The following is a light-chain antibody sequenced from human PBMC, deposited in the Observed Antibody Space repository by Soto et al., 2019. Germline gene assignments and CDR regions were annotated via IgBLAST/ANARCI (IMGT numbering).Light chain of an antibody. Sequence: DTVLTQSPGTLSLSPGERATLYCRASQSVWGSLLAWYQHKPGQTPRLLIYGASSRATGIPDRFSGSGSGTDFTLTISILVPEDFAVYFCQRYGSPWTFGQGTKLEIK. V-gene: IGKV3-20*01. J-gene: IGKJ1*01. CDR2: GAS. CDR1: QSVWGSL. CDR3: QRYGSPWT.